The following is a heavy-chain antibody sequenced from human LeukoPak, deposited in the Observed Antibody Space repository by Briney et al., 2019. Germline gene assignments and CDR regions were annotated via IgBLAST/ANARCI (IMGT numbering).Heavy chain of an antibody. Sequence: SETLSLTCTVSGASITRYFWNWIRQPPGKELEWIGYISSGGSTNYNPSLKSRVTISIDTSKSQFSLKLTSATAADTAVYYCARGDDYKSTLFDYWGQGTLVTVSS. CDR3: ARGDDYKSTLFDY. CDR1: GASITRYF. CDR2: ISSGGST. V-gene: IGHV4-59*01. D-gene: IGHD5-12*01. J-gene: IGHJ4*02.